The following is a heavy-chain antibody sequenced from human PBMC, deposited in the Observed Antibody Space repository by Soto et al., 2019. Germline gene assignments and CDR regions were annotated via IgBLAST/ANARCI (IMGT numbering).Heavy chain of an antibody. Sequence: EVQLLESGGGLVQPGGSLRLSCAASGFTFSSYAMSWVRQAPGKGLEWVSAISGSGGSTYYADSVKGRFTISRDNSKNTLYLQMNSLRAEDTAIYYCAKGPMTTVTKVRNWFDPLGQGTLVTVSS. CDR2: ISGSGGST. J-gene: IGHJ5*02. CDR1: GFTFSSYA. CDR3: AKGPMTTVTKVRNWFDP. V-gene: IGHV3-23*01. D-gene: IGHD4-4*01.